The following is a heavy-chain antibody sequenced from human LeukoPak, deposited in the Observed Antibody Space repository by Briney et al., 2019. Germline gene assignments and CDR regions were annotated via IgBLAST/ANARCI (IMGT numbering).Heavy chain of an antibody. CDR1: GFSISNDW. Sequence: SGGSLRLSCAASGFSISNDWMSWVRQAPGKGPEWVARVKSRSAGETTDYAAPVKGRFTISRDDSRNTLYLQMNSLKTEDTAVYYCTLIQGWGSGSYYRDFWGQGTLVTVSP. V-gene: IGHV3-15*01. CDR3: TLIQGWGSGSYYRDF. D-gene: IGHD3-10*01. J-gene: IGHJ4*02. CDR2: VKSRSAGETT.